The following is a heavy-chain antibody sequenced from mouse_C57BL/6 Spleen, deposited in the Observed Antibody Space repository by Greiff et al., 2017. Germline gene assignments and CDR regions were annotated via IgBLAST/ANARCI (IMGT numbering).Heavy chain of an antibody. D-gene: IGHD2-3*01. CDR1: GYTFTDYY. CDR2: INPYNGGT. V-gene: IGHV1-19*01. Sequence: VQLQQSGPVLVKPGASVKMSCKASGYTFTDYYMNWVKQSHGKSLEWIGVINPYNGGTSSNQKFKGKATLTVAKSSSTAYMELNSLTSEDSAVYYCARWGDGYYYAMDYWGQGTSVTVSA. CDR3: ARWGDGYYYAMDY. J-gene: IGHJ4*01.